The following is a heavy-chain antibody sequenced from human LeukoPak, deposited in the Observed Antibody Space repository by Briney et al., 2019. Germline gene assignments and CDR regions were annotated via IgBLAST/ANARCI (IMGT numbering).Heavy chain of an antibody. D-gene: IGHD5-12*01. CDR1: GYTFTGYY. V-gene: IGHV1-2*02. Sequence: ASVKVSCKASGYTFTGYYMHWVRQAPGQGLEWMGWINPNNGDTKCAEKFQGRVTMTRDKSISTAYMELSRLTFDDTAVYYCVRGVSSVATPYFDYWGQGALVTVPS. CDR3: VRGVSSVATPYFDY. J-gene: IGHJ4*02. CDR2: INPNNGDT.